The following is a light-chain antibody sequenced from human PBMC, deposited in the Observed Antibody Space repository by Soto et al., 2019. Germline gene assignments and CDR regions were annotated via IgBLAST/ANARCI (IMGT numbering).Light chain of an antibody. CDR3: QQYTNWRT. CDR1: QYVSSN. CDR2: DAS. J-gene: IGKJ1*01. Sequence: IMMSLSLATLSVYPGERATLSCRASQYVSSNLAWYQQKPGQAPRLLIYDASTRATGIPARFSGSGSGTEFTLTISSLQSEDFAVYYCQQYTNWRTFGQRSMADVK. V-gene: IGKV3-15*01.